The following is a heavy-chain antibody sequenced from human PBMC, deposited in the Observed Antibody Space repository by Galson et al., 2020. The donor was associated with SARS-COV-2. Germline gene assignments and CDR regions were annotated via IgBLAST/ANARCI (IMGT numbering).Heavy chain of an antibody. J-gene: IGHJ4*02. V-gene: IGHV7-4-1*02. CDR2: INTNTGNQ. CDR1: GYTFTSYA. CDR3: AREITEGFGEFDY. Sequence: ASVTVSCKASGYTFTSYAMNWVRQAPAQGLAWMGWINTNTGNQTYAPGFTGRFVFSLDTSVSTAYLQISSLKAGDTDVYYCAREITEGFGEFDYWGQGTLGTVSA. D-gene: IGHD3-10*01.